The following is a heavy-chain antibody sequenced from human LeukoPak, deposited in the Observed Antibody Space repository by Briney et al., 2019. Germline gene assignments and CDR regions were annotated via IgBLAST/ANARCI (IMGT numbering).Heavy chain of an antibody. J-gene: IGHJ5*02. D-gene: IGHD5-18*01. V-gene: IGHV4-39*07. Sequence: PSETLSLTCTVSGGSISSSSYYWGWIRQPPGKGLEWIGSIYYSGSTYYNPSLKSRVTISIHTSKNQFSLKLSSVTAADTAMYYCAKDEYSYGYSWGQGTLVTVSS. CDR2: IYYSGST. CDR3: AKDEYSYGYS. CDR1: GGSISSSSYY.